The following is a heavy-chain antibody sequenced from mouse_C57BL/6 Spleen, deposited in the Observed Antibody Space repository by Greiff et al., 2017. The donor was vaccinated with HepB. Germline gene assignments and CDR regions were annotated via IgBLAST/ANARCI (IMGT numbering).Heavy chain of an antibody. CDR3: ARRDYDGTRFAY. D-gene: IGHD2-4*01. CDR2: IHPNSGST. V-gene: IGHV1-64*01. J-gene: IGHJ3*01. CDR1: GYTFTSYW. Sequence: QVQLQQSGAELVKPGASVKLSCKASGYTFTSYWMHWVKQRPGQGLEWIGMIHPNSGSTNYNEKFKSKATLTVDKSSSTAYMQRSSLTSEDSAVYYCARRDYDGTRFAYWGQGTLVTVSA.